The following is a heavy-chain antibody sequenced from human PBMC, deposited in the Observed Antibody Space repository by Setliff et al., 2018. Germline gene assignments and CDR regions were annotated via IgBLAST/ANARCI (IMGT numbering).Heavy chain of an antibody. V-gene: IGHV4-59*05. CDR2: IHYRGTT. D-gene: IGHD6-6*01. J-gene: IGHJ4*02. Sequence: ASETLSLTCTVSGGSVRGYYWSWIRQPPGKGLEWIGRIHYRGTTYSNASLASRLTISVDTAKNQFSLKLTSVTAADTAVYYCARGRIAERPEAIDYWGQGTPVTVSS. CDR1: GGSVRGYY. CDR3: ARGRIAERPEAIDY.